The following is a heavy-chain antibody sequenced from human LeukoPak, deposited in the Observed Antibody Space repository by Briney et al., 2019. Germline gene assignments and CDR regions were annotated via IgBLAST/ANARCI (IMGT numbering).Heavy chain of an antibody. CDR2: IYYSGST. CDR1: GGSISSYY. J-gene: IGHJ3*02. CDR3: ARGGMNGYSGYDWAYDAFDI. D-gene: IGHD5-12*01. Sequence: PSETLSLTCTVSGGSISSYYWSWIRQPPGKGLEWIGYIYYSGSTNYNPSLKSRVTISVDKSKNQFSLKLSSVTAADTAVYYCARGGMNGYSGYDWAYDAFDIWGQGTMVTVSS. V-gene: IGHV4-59*12.